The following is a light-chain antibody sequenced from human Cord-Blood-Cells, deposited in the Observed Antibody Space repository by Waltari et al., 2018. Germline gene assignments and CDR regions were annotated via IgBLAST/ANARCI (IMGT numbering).Light chain of an antibody. Sequence: DIQMDQSPSSMSASVGNRGTNTCRASQSISSYLNWYQQKPGKAPKLLIYAASSLQSGVPSRFSGSGSGTDFTLTISSLQPEDFATYYCQQSYSTPFTFGPGTKVDIK. CDR3: QQSYSTPFT. CDR2: AAS. CDR1: QSISSY. V-gene: IGKV1-39*01. J-gene: IGKJ3*01.